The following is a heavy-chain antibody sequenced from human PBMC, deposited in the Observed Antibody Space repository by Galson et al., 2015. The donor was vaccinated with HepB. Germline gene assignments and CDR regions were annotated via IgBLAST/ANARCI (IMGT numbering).Heavy chain of an antibody. CDR1: GGSISSGDYY. Sequence: TLSLTCTVSGGSISSGDYYWTWIRQPPGKGLEWIGYIYYSGNTYYNPSLKTRLTISLDTSSNQFSLKLSSVTAADTAVYYCARGSRESVSFDSWGQGTLVTVSP. J-gene: IGHJ5*01. D-gene: IGHD3-10*01. V-gene: IGHV4-30-4*01. CDR2: IYYSGNT. CDR3: ARGSRESVSFDS.